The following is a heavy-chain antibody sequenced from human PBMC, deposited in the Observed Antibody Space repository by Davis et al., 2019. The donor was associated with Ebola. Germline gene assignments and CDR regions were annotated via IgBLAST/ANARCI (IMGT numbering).Heavy chain of an antibody. CDR1: GFTFSNYA. D-gene: IGHD1-26*01. CDR3: AKGANSGSYERTFDY. Sequence: PGGSLRLSCSASGFTFSNYAMHWVRQAPGKGLEYVSAISSNGGSTYYADSVKGRFTISRDNSKNTLYLQMNSLRAEDTAVYYCAKGANSGSYERTFDYWGQGTLVTVSS. V-gene: IGHV3-64*04. J-gene: IGHJ4*02. CDR2: ISSNGGST.